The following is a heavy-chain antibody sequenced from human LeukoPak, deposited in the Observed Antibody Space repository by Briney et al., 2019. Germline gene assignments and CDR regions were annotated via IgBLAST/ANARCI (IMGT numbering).Heavy chain of an antibody. Sequence: SETLSLTCTVSGGSISSSSYYWGWIRQPPGKGLEWIGSIYYSGSTYYNPSLKSRVTISVDTSKNQFSLKLSSVTAADTAVYYCARDWAEYWNWFDPWGQGTLVTVSS. D-gene: IGHD2/OR15-2a*01. J-gene: IGHJ5*02. CDR2: IYYSGST. V-gene: IGHV4-39*07. CDR3: ARDWAEYWNWFDP. CDR1: GGSISSSSYY.